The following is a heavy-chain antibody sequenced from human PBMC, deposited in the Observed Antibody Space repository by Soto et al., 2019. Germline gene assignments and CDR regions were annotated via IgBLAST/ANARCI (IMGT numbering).Heavy chain of an antibody. V-gene: IGHV3-53*01. CDR1: GFTVSSNY. D-gene: IGHD3-3*01. Sequence: GGSLRLSCAASGFTVSSNYMSWVRQAPGKGLEWVSVIYSGGSTYYADSVKGRFTISRDNSKNTLYLQMNSLRADDTAVYYCARVWNGYYFDYWGQGTLVTSPQ. J-gene: IGHJ4*02. CDR3: ARVWNGYYFDY. CDR2: IYSGGST.